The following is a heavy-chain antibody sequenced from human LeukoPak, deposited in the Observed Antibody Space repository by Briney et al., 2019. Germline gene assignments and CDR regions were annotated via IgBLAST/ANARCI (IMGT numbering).Heavy chain of an antibody. V-gene: IGHV4-34*01. CDR3: ARGGHYCSSTSCDRGWFDP. CDR1: GGSFSGYY. D-gene: IGHD2-2*01. J-gene: IGHJ5*02. CDR2: INHSGST. Sequence: SETLSLTCAVYGGSFSGYYWGWIRQPPGKGLEWIGEINHSGSTNYNPSLKSRVTISVDTSKNQFSLKLSSVTAADTAVYYCARGGHYCSSTSCDRGWFDPWGQGTLVTVSS.